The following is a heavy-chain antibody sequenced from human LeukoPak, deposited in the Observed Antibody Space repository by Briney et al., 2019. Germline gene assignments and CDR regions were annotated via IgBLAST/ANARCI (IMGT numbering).Heavy chain of an antibody. D-gene: IGHD3-22*01. CDR2: ISPSSGT. Sequence: GGSLRLSCAASGFTFSSYAMRWVRQAPGKGLEWVSAISPSSGTFYADSVKGRFTISRDNSKNTLYLQMNSLRAEDTAVYYCARPQSSSGYYWPFDDWGQGTLVTVSS. CDR1: GFTFSSYA. CDR3: ARPQSSSGYYWPFDD. J-gene: IGHJ4*02. V-gene: IGHV3-23*01.